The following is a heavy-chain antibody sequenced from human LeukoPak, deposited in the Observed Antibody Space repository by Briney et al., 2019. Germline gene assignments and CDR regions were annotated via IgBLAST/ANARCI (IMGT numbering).Heavy chain of an antibody. CDR3: ARDVGYCSGGSCYELYYFDY. Sequence: ASVKVSCKASGYTFTSYYMHWVRQAPGQGLEWMGIINPSGGSTSYAQRFQGRVTMTRDTSTSTVYMELSSLRSEDTAVYYCARDVGYCSGGSCYELYYFDYWGQGTLVTVSS. V-gene: IGHV1-46*01. CDR1: GYTFTSYY. CDR2: INPSGGST. J-gene: IGHJ4*02. D-gene: IGHD2-15*01.